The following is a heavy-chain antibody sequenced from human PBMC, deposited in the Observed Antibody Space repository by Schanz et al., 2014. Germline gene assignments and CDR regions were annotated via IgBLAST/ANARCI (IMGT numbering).Heavy chain of an antibody. CDR1: GYTFISYG. V-gene: IGHV1-2*02. Sequence: QVQLVQSGAEVKKPGASVKVSCKASGYTFISYGIKWVRQAPGQGLEWMGWIDPNGGATNHAQMLQGRVTMTRDTSISTAYMELNSLTSEDTAVYYCARVSMEFERGKSYYYYMDVWGRGTTVTVSS. J-gene: IGHJ6*03. CDR2: IDPNGGAT. CDR3: ARVSMEFERGKSYYYYMDV. D-gene: IGHD3-10*01.